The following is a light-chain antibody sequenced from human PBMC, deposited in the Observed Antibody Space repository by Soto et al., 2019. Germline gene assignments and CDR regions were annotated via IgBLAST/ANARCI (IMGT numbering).Light chain of an antibody. V-gene: IGKV3-15*01. CDR1: QSVGSN. J-gene: IGKJ1*01. CDR3: QQYNNWPPDRT. Sequence: DIVMRQSPATLSVSPGERATLSCRASQSVGSNLAWYQQKPGQAPRLLIYGASTRATGIPARFSGSGSGTEFTLTISSLQSEDFAIYFCQQYNNWPPDRTFGQGTKVEIK. CDR2: GAS.